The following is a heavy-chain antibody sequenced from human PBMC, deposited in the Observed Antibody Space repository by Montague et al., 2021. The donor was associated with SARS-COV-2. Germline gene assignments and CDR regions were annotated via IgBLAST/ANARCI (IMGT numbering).Heavy chain of an antibody. J-gene: IGHJ6*02. CDR2: ISTSSSTI. Sequence: SLRLSCAASGFTFSSYSMNWVRQAPGKGLEWVSYISTSSSTIYYADSVEGRFTISRDNGKNSLYLQMNSLRDGDTAVYYCSTIAAADTLYYYYGMDVWGQGTTVTVSS. V-gene: IGHV3-48*02. D-gene: IGHD6-13*01. CDR3: STIAAADTLYYYYGMDV. CDR1: GFTFSSYS.